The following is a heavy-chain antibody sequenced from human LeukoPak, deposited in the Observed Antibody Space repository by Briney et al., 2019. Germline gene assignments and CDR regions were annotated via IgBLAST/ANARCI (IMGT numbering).Heavy chain of an antibody. D-gene: IGHD3-10*01. Sequence: SETLSLTCAVFGGSISSSKWWSWVRQPPGKGLEWIGEIYHSGSTNYNPSLKSRVTISVDKSKNQFSLKLRSVTAADTAVYYCATVSAFFYDSGSYYTFDYWGQGTLVTVSS. CDR1: GGSISSSKW. CDR3: ATVSAFFYDSGSYYTFDY. V-gene: IGHV4-4*02. CDR2: IYHSGST. J-gene: IGHJ4*02.